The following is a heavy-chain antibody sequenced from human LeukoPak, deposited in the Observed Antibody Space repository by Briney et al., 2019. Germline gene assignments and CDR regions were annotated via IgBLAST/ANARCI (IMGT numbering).Heavy chain of an antibody. CDR1: GFTFSSYS. V-gene: IGHV3-21*01. CDR3: ARDPKVGYYDSSGYYLDYYYYMDV. CDR2: ISSSSSYI. D-gene: IGHD3-22*01. Sequence: GRSLRLSCAASGFTFSSYSMNWVRQAPGKGLEWVSSISSSSSYIYYADSVKGRFTISRDNAKNSLYLQMNSLRAEDTAVYYCARDPKVGYYDSSGYYLDYYYYMDVWGKGTTVTVSS. J-gene: IGHJ6*03.